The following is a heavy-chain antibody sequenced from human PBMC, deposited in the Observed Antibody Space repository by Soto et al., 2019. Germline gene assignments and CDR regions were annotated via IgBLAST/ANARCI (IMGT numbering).Heavy chain of an antibody. CDR2: IYYSGST. V-gene: IGHV4-59*01. Sequence: SETLSLTCTVSGGSISSYYWSWIRQPPGKGLEWIGYIYYSGSTNYNPSLKRRVTISVDTSKNHFSLKLSSVTAADTAVYYCARSFFYGSGSLHYYGMDVWGQGTTVTVSS. J-gene: IGHJ6*02. CDR3: ARSFFYGSGSLHYYGMDV. D-gene: IGHD3-10*01. CDR1: GGSISSYY.